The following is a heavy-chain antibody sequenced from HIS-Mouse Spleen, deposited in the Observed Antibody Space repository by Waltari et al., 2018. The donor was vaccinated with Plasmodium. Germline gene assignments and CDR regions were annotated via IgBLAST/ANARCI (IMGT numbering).Heavy chain of an antibody. CDR2: IKQDGSEK. CDR1: GFTFSSYW. J-gene: IGHJ2*01. Sequence: EVQLVESGGGLVQPGGYLRLSWAASGFTFSSYWWSWVRQAPWKGLGLAANIKQDGSEKYYVDSVKGRFTISRDNAKNSLYLQMNSLRAEDTAVYYCASSWYWYFDLWGRGTLVTVSS. V-gene: IGHV3-7*01. CDR3: ASSWYWYFDL. D-gene: IGHD6-13*01.